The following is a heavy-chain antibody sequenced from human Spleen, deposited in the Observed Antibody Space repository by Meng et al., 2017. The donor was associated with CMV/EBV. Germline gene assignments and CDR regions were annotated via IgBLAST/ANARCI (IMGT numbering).Heavy chain of an antibody. CDR3: ARDLIYSSGWYDFDY. V-gene: IGHV3-20*04. CDR2: INWNGGST. Sequence: GESLKISCAASGFTFDDYGMSWVRQAPGKGLEWVSGINWNGGSTGYADSVKGRFTISRDNAKNSVYLQMNTLRPEDTAVYYCARDLIYSSGWYDFDYWGQGTLVTVSS. J-gene: IGHJ4*02. D-gene: IGHD6-19*01. CDR1: GFTFDDYG.